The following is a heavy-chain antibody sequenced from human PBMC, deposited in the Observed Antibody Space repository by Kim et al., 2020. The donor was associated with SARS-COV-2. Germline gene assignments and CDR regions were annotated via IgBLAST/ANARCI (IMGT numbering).Heavy chain of an antibody. Sequence: SETLSLTCTVSGGSISSGGYYWSWIRQHPGKGLEWIGYIYYSGSTYYNPSLKSRVTISVDTSKNQFSLKLSSVTAADTAVYYCAREGVKLERGLGYWGQGTLVTVSS. D-gene: IGHD1-1*01. V-gene: IGHV4-31*03. CDR2: IYYSGST. CDR1: GGSISSGGYY. CDR3: AREGVKLERGLGY. J-gene: IGHJ4*02.